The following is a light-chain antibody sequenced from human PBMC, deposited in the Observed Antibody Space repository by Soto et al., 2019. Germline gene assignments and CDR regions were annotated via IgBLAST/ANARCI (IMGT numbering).Light chain of an antibody. CDR1: QTISSW. CDR2: KAS. V-gene: IGKV1-5*03. Sequence: IRMTQSPSSFSASTGDRVTITCRASQTISSWLAWYQQKPGKAPKLLIYKASTLKSGVPSRFSGSGSGTEFTLTISSLQPDDFATYYCQHYNSYSEAFGQGTKWIS. CDR3: QHYNSYSEA. J-gene: IGKJ1*01.